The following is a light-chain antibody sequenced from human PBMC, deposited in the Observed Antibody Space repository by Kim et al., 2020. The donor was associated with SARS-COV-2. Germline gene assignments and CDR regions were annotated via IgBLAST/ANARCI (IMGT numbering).Light chain of an antibody. J-gene: IGKJ1*01. Sequence: DIQMIQSPSTLSASVGDRVTITCRASQSISAWLGWYQQKPGKAPKLLIYKASTLLTGVPSRFSGRGSGTEFTLTISSLQPDDFATYYCQQYLSYPRTFGQGTKVDIK. V-gene: IGKV1-5*03. CDR3: QQYLSYPRT. CDR1: QSISAW. CDR2: KAS.